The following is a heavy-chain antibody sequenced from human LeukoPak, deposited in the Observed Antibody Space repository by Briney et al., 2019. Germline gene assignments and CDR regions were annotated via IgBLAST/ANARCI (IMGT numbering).Heavy chain of an antibody. CDR1: GGTFSSYA. V-gene: IGHV1-69*05. CDR3: ARDDRDGYNSWGHAFDI. CDR2: IIPIFGTA. Sequence: SVKVSCKASGGTFSSYAISWVRQAPGQGLEWMGRIIPIFGTANYAQKFQSSGTITTDESKSTAYMEVSSMRCEDRAVYYCARDDRDGYNSWGHAFDIWGQGTMVTVSS. D-gene: IGHD5-24*01. J-gene: IGHJ3*02.